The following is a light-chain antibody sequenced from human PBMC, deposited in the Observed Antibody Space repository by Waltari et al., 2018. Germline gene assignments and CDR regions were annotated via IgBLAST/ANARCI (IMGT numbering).Light chain of an antibody. CDR3: SSYAGSSKGV. CDR2: AVS. V-gene: IGLV2-23*02. J-gene: IGLJ2*01. Sequence: QSALTQPASVSGSPGQPITISCTGTSSDVGNYKRVSWYQQHPGKAPKLMIYAVSKRPSGVSDRFSGSKCGDMASLTISGLQPEDEAEYFCSSYAGSSKGVFGGGTKVTVL. CDR1: SSDVGNYKR.